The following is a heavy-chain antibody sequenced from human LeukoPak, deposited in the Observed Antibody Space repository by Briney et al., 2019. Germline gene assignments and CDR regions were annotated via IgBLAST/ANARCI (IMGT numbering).Heavy chain of an antibody. J-gene: IGHJ1*01. V-gene: IGHV1-2*02. CDR3: ARGSDGDYVGAXTFQX. Sequence: ASVKVSCKPSGYTFTGYFMHWVRQAPGQGLEWMGWINPNSGGTNYAQKFQGRVTMTRDTSISTAYIDLSRLTSDDTAVYYCARGSDGDYVGAXTFQXXGQGTLVTVSS. D-gene: IGHD4-17*01. CDR1: GYTFTGYF. CDR2: INPNSGGT.